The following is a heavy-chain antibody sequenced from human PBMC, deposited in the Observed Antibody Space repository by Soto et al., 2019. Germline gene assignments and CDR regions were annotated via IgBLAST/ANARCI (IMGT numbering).Heavy chain of an antibody. V-gene: IGHV1-69*12. CDR2: IIPMFGTA. D-gene: IGHD5-18*01. J-gene: IGHJ4*02. CDR3: ASGIQLWLRRINNGYSG. Sequence: QVQRVQSGAEVKKPESSVTVSCKAPGGTFSTYAISWVRQAPGQGLEWMGGIIPMFGTANYAQRFQDRVTITADESTNTVYMELSSLRSEDTAVYFCASGIQLWLRRINNGYSGWGQGTLVTVSS. CDR1: GGTFSTYA.